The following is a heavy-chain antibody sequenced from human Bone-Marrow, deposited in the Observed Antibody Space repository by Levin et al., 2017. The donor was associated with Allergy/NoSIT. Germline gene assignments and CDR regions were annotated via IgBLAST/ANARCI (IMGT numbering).Heavy chain of an antibody. J-gene: IGHJ6*02. D-gene: IGHD6-13*01. V-gene: IGHV4-59*01. CDR3: ARDRSTIATTGTHYYYGMDV. CDR2: IYYTGTT. CDR1: GGSISRYY. Sequence: SQTLSLTCSVSGGSISRYYWSWIRQPPGKGLEWIGYIYYTGTTNYNPSLKSRVTISVDTSNNQFSLKLSSVTAADTAVYYCARDRSTIATTGTHYYYGMDVWGRGTTVTVSS.